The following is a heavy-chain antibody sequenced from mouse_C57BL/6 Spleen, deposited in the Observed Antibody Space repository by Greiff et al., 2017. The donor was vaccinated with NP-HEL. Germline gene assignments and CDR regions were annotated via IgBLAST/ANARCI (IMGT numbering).Heavy chain of an antibody. CDR3: ARPSFTTVVATGAMDY. CDR1: GFTFSDYY. CDR2: ISNGGGST. V-gene: IGHV5-12*01. Sequence: EVQRVESGGGLVQPGGSLKLSCAASGFTFSDYYMYWVRQTPEKRLEWVAYISNGGGSTYYPDTVKGRFTISRDNAKNTLYLQMSRLKSEDTAMYYCARPSFTTVVATGAMDYWGQGTSVTVSS. D-gene: IGHD1-1*01. J-gene: IGHJ4*01.